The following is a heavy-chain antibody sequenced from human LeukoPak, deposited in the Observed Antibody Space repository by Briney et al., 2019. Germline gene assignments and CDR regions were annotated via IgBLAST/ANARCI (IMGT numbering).Heavy chain of an antibody. CDR3: ARARWYSSDY. J-gene: IGHJ4*02. V-gene: IGHV3-43*01. D-gene: IGHD5-24*01. CDR1: GFTFDDYT. CDR2: ISWDGGST. Sequence: GGSLRLSCAASGFTFDDYTMHWVRQAPGKGLEWVSLISWDGGSTYYADSVKGRFTISRDNAKNSLSLQMNSLRAEDTAVYYCARARWYSSDYWGQGTLVTVSS.